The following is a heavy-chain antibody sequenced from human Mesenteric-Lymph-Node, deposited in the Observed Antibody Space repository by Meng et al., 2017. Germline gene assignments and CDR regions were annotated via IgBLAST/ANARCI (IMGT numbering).Heavy chain of an antibody. CDR1: GFSFSSYA. D-gene: IGHD3-22*01. CDR3: AKRPLKVIDYDSSGPLDY. V-gene: IGHV3-23*01. CDR2: ISGGGGST. J-gene: IGHJ4*02. Sequence: GGSLRLSCAASGFSFSSYAMNWVRQAPVKGLEWLSAISGGGGSTYYADSVKGRFTISRDNSKNTLYLQMNNLRTEDTAVYYCAKRPLKVIDYDSSGPLDYWGQGTLVTVSS.